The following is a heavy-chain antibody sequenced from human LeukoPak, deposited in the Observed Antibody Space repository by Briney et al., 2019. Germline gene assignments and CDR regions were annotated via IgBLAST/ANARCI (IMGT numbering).Heavy chain of an antibody. D-gene: IGHD3-16*01. CDR3: ARDGYDYVWGSSSNY. CDR2: IIPILGIA. V-gene: IGHV1-69*04. Sequence: ASVKVSCKASGGTFSSYAISWVRQAPGQGLEWMGRIIPILGIANYAQKFQGRVTITADKSTSTAYMELSSLRSEDTAVYYCARDGYDYVWGSSSNYWGQGTLATVSS. J-gene: IGHJ4*02. CDR1: GGTFSSYA.